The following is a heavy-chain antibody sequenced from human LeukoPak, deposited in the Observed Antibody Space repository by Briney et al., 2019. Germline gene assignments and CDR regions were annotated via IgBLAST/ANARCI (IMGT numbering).Heavy chain of an antibody. V-gene: IGHV4-34*01. CDR1: GGSFSGYY. CDR2: INHSGST. Sequence: SETLSLTCAVYGGSFSGYYWSWIRQPPGKGLEWIGEINHSGSTNYNPSLKSRVTISVDTSKNQFSLKLSSVTAADTAVYYCARENDTMIVLGPGGQGTLVTASS. J-gene: IGHJ4*02. CDR3: ARENDTMIVLGP. D-gene: IGHD3-22*01.